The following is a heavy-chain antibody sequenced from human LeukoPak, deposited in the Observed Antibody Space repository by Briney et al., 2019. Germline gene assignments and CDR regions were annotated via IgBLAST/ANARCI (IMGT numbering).Heavy chain of an antibody. CDR1: GFTFSSYA. J-gene: IGHJ4*02. Sequence: GGSLRLSCVASGFTFSSYAMHWVRQAPGKGLKYVSAISSNGGSTYYANSVKGRFTISRDNSKNTLYLQMGSLRAEDMAVYYCAREPGSYYYDYWGQGTLVTVSS. CDR3: AREPGSYYYDY. V-gene: IGHV3-64*01. D-gene: IGHD3-10*01. CDR2: ISSNGGST.